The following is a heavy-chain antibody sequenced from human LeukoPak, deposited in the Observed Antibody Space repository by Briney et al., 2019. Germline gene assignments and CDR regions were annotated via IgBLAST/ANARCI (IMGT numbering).Heavy chain of an antibody. CDR3: ARVRGGSGTRGYYYGMDV. CDR2: INHSGST. D-gene: IGHD3-10*01. V-gene: IGHV4-34*01. J-gene: IGHJ6*04. CDR1: GGSFSGYY. Sequence: SETLSLTCAVYGGSFSGYYWSWIRQPPGKGLEWIGEINHSGSTNYNPSLKSRVTTSVDTSKNQFSLKLSSVTAADTAVYYCARVRGGSGTRGYYYGMDVWGKGTTVTVSS.